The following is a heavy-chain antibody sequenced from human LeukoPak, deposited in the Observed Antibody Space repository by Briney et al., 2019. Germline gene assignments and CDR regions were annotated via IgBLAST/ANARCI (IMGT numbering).Heavy chain of an antibody. CDR2: INPSGGST. CDR1: GYTFTSYY. J-gene: IGHJ4*02. V-gene: IGHV1-46*01. D-gene: IGHD5-12*01. CDR3: AREVAARERDFDY. Sequence: ASVKVSCKASGYTFTSYYMHWVRQAPGQGLEWMGIINPSGGSTSYAQKFQGRVTMTRDMSTSTVYMELSSLRSEDAAVYYCAREVAARERDFDYWGQGTLVTVSS.